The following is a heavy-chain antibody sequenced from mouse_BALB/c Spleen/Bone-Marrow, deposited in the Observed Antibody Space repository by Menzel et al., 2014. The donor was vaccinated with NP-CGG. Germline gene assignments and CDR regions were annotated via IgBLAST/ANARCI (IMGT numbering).Heavy chain of an antibody. CDR2: INYSGST. J-gene: IGHJ3*01. CDR3: VRSGYYGSYPASY. V-gene: IGHV3-8*02. D-gene: IGHD2-1*01. CDR1: GDSITNGY. Sequence: ESGPSLVKPSQTLSLTCSVTGDSITNGYWNWIRKFPGNKLEYMGYINYSGSTYYNPSLKSRISITRDTSKNXFFLQLNSVTTEDTATYYCVRSGYYGSYPASYWGQGTLVTVSA.